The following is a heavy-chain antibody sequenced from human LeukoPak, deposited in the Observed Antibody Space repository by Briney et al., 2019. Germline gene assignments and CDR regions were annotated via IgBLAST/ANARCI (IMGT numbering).Heavy chain of an antibody. CDR1: GGTFTSYA. CDR2: IIPISGTT. V-gene: IGHV1-69*13. CDR3: ARKLRLGGNWFDP. D-gene: IGHD1-26*01. Sequence: SVKVSCKTSGGTFTSYAITWVRQAPGQGLEWMGKIIPISGTTNYAQKLQGRVTFTADDSTRTAYMELSSLRSEETALYYCARKLRLGGNWFDPWGQGTLVTVSS. J-gene: IGHJ5*02.